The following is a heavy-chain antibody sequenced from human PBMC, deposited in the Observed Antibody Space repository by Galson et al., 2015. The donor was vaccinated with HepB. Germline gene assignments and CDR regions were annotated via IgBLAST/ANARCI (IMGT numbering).Heavy chain of an antibody. V-gene: IGHV3-13*01. CDR2: IGTAGDT. Sequence: SLRLSCAASGFTLRRYDMHWIRQSTGKGLEWVSGIGTAGDTYYLGSVKGRLTISRDRAKNSLYLQMNSLRVGDTAVYYCARSDGSGFDIWGQGTMVTVSS. CDR1: GFTLRRYD. J-gene: IGHJ3*02. CDR3: ARSDGSGFDI. D-gene: IGHD3-10*01.